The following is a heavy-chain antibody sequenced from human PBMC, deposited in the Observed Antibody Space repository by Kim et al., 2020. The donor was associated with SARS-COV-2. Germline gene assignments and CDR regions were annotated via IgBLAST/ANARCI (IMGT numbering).Heavy chain of an antibody. D-gene: IGHD5-12*01. V-gene: IGHV4-30-4*01. CDR3: ARDGRQYSGYVGNSYYYGMDV. CDR2: IYYSGST. Sequence: SETLSLTCTVSGGSISSGDYYWSWIRQPPGKGLEWIGYIYYSGSTYYNPSLKSRVTISVDTSKNQFSLKLSSVTAADTAVYYCARDGRQYSGYVGNSYYYGMDVWGQGTTVTVSS. J-gene: IGHJ6*02. CDR1: GGSISSGDYY.